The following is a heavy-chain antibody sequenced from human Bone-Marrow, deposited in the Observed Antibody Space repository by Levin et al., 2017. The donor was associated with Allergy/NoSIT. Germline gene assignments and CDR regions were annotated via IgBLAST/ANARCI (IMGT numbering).Heavy chain of an antibody. J-gene: IGHJ4*02. V-gene: IGHV3-23*01. CDR3: AKAYYGLGSLPEY. D-gene: IGHD3-16*01. Sequence: GESLKISCAASGFTFGSYAMSWVRQAAGKGPEWLSTISNRGDTTFYADSLKGRFTISRDNSMKTLYLQMNSLRPEDTAVYYCAKAYYGLGSLPEYWGQGTLVTVSS. CDR2: ISNRGDTT. CDR1: GFTFGSYA.